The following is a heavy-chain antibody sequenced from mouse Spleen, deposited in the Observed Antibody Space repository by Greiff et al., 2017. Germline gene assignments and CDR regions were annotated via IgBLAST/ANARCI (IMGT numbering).Heavy chain of an antibody. V-gene: IGHV1-15*01. CDR3: TRSVGLRLDY. J-gene: IGHJ2*01. CDR1: GYTFTDYE. CDR2: IDPETGGT. Sequence: QVQLQQSGAELVRPGASVTLSCKASGYTFTDYEMHWVKQTPVHGLEWIGAIDPETGGTAYNQKFKGKAILTADKSSSTAYMELRSLTSEDSAVYYCTRSVGLRLDYWGQGTTLTVSS. D-gene: IGHD2-4*01.